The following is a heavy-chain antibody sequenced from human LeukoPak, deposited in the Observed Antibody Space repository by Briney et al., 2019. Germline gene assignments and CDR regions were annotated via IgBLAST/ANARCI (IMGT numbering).Heavy chain of an antibody. Sequence: GGSLRLSCAASGFTLSDFYMIWIRQAPGKGLEWVSYISSSGSTIYYADSVKGRFTISRDNAKNSLYLQMNSLRAEDTAVYYCARDLSGTMVRGFFDYWCEGTLVTVSS. D-gene: IGHD3-10*01. J-gene: IGHJ4*02. CDR1: GFTLSDFY. V-gene: IGHV3-11*04. CDR2: ISSSGSTI. CDR3: ARDLSGTMVRGFFDY.